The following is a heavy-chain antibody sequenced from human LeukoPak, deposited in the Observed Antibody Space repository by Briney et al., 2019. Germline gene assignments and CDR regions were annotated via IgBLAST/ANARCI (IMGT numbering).Heavy chain of an antibody. CDR2: INSDGTST. J-gene: IGHJ6*04. CDR3: VRGGGADRPYGMDV. D-gene: IGHD6-6*01. Sequence: GGSLRLSCAAFGFTFSSYWIHWVRQAPGKGPVWVSRINSDGTSTTYADPVKGRFTISRDSAKNTVYLQMNSLRAEDTAVYYCVRGGGADRPYGMDVWGKGTTVTVSS. V-gene: IGHV3-74*01. CDR1: GFTFSSYW.